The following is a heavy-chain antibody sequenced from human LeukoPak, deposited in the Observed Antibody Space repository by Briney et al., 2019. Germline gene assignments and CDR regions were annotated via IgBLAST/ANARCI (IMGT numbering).Heavy chain of an antibody. CDR1: GFTFSSYA. CDR2: ISSSSSYI. J-gene: IGHJ4*02. Sequence: PGGSLRLSCAASGFTFSSYAMSWVRQAPGKGLEWVSSISSSSSYIYYADSVKGRFTISRDNAKNSLYLQMNSLRAEDTAVYYCARDSSYFCSGYWGQGTLVTVSS. D-gene: IGHD2-15*01. V-gene: IGHV3-21*01. CDR3: ARDSSYFCSGY.